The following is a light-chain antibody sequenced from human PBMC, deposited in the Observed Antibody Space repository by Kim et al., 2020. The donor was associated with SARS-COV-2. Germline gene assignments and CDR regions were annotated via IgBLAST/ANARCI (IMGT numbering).Light chain of an antibody. CDR1: NIEKRN. Sequence: SYELTQPLSVSVALGQTARMTCGGDNIEKRNVHWYQQRPGQAPILVIYRYSKRPSGIPERVSGSNSGNTATLTISRVQAGDEADYYCQVWDGRAVVFGGGTQLTVL. J-gene: IGLJ2*01. CDR3: QVWDGRAVV. CDR2: RYS. V-gene: IGLV3-9*01.